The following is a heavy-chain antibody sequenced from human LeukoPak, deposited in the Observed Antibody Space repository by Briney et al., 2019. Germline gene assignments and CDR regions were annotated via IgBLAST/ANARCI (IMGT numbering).Heavy chain of an antibody. CDR1: GYTFTSYG. CDR3: ARDLERYYDLEGRSGY. D-gene: IGHD3-3*01. J-gene: IGHJ4*02. V-gene: IGHV1-18*01. CDR2: ISAYNGNT. Sequence: ASVKVSCKASGYTFTSYGISWVRQAPGQGLEWMGWISAYNGNTNYAQKLQGRVTMTTDTSTSTAYMELRSLRSDDTPVYYCARDLERYYDLEGRSGYWGQGTLVTVSS.